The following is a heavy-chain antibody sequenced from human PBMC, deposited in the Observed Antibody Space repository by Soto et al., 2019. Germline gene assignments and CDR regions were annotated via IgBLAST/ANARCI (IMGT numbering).Heavy chain of an antibody. CDR1: GYTFTSYD. J-gene: IGHJ4*02. D-gene: IGHD6-6*01. CDR2: MNPNSGNT. CDR3: ARGLWGTEARPADGDDY. Sequence: QVQLVPSGAEVKKPGASVKVSCKASGYTFTSYDINWVRQAPGQGLEWIGWMNPNSGNTGYAQKFQGRVTMTRSTSITTAYMELRSLRSEDTAVYYCARGLWGTEARPADGDDYWGQGTQVTVSS. V-gene: IGHV1-8*01.